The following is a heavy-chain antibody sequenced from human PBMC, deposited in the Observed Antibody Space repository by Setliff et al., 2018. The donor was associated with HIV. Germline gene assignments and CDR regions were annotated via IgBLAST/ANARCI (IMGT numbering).Heavy chain of an antibody. D-gene: IGHD2-15*01. Sequence: GGSLRLSCAASGFIFSSYAMSWVRQAPGKGLEWVSAISGSGANTYYADSVKGRFTISRDNSKNTLYLQMNSLRAEDTAVYYCATYRGYNSGDRWSFFDYWGQGILVTVSS. CDR1: GFIFSSYA. V-gene: IGHV3-23*01. CDR2: ISGSGANT. CDR3: ATYRGYNSGDRWSFFDY. J-gene: IGHJ4*02.